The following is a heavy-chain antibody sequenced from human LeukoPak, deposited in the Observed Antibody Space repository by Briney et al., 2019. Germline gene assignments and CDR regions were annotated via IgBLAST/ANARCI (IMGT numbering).Heavy chain of an antibody. CDR3: ARDSYYDFWSGPCDY. CDR2: MSPNSGNT. V-gene: IGHV1-8*01. J-gene: IGHJ4*02. CDR1: RYTFSNYD. Sequence: ASVKVSCKASRYTFSNYDINWVRQATGQRLEWMGWMSPNSGNTGYAQKFQGRVTMTRDTSTSTVYMELSSLRSEDTAVYYCARDSYYDFWSGPCDYWGQGTLVTVSS. D-gene: IGHD3-3*01.